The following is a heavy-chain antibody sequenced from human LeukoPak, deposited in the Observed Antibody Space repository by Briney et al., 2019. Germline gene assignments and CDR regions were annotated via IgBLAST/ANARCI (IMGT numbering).Heavy chain of an antibody. CDR3: SRNFRYYCSGGPFDP. CDR2: ISSSVSTI. CDR1: GFTFSDYY. D-gene: IGHD3-10*01. V-gene: IGHV3-11*01. Sequence: GGSLRLSCAASGFTFSDYYMSWIRQAPGKGLEWVSYISSSVSTIYYADSVKGRFTISRDNAKNSLYLQMNSLRAEDTAVYYCSRNFRYYCSGGPFDPWGQGTLVTVSS. J-gene: IGHJ5*02.